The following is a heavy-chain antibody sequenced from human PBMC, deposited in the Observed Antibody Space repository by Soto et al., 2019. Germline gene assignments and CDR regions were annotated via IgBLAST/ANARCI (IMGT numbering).Heavy chain of an antibody. J-gene: IGHJ6*02. CDR3: ARVGDIVVVVAATLGMDV. CDR1: GFTFSSYA. V-gene: IGHV3-30-3*01. CDR2: ISYDGSNK. D-gene: IGHD2-15*01. Sequence: PGGSLRLSCAASGFTFSSYAMHWVHQAPGKGLEWVAVISYDGSNKYYADSVKGRFTISRDNSKNTLYLQMNSLRAEDTAVYYCARVGDIVVVVAATLGMDVWGQGTTVTVSS.